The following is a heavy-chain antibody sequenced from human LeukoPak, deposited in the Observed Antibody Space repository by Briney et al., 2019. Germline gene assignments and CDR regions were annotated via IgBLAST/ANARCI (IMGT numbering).Heavy chain of an antibody. V-gene: IGHV5-51*01. CDR1: GYSFTFYW. Sequence: GESLQISCKGSGYSFTFYWIGWVRQMPGKGLEWMGIIYPGDSDTRYSPSFQGQVTISADKSISTAYLQWSSLKASDTAMYYCARRRVLRYFDWLERAWFDPWGQGTLVTVSS. CDR2: IYPGDSDT. CDR3: ARRRVLRYFDWLERAWFDP. J-gene: IGHJ5*02. D-gene: IGHD3-9*01.